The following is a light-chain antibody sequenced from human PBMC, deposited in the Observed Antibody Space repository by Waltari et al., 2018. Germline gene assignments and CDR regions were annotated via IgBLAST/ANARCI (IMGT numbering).Light chain of an antibody. CDR2: DVS. CDR3: QQRSTWPLT. V-gene: IGKV3-11*01. J-gene: IGKJ4*01. Sequence: IVLTQSPATLSLSPGDRATLSCRARQNVHTYLAWFQQKPGQAPRLLIYDVSTRTTSIPSRFTGSGSRTDFTLSISSVEPEDVAVYYCQQRSTWPLTFGGGTQVEIK. CDR1: QNVHTY.